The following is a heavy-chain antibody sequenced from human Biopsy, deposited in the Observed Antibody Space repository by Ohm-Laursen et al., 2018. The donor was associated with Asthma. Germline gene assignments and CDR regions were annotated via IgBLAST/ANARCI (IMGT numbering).Heavy chain of an antibody. J-gene: IGHJ3*02. Sequence: GASVKVSCKVSGYTFINYAIHWVRQAPGHSLEWMGWINAANGNTRYSQEFQGRLTISRDTSASTAYMDLSSLRSEDTAVYYCARTYFDFLTGQVHDAFAMWGQGTMVTVSS. D-gene: IGHD3-9*01. CDR3: ARTYFDFLTGQVHDAFAM. CDR2: INAANGNT. CDR1: GYTFINYA. V-gene: IGHV1-3*01.